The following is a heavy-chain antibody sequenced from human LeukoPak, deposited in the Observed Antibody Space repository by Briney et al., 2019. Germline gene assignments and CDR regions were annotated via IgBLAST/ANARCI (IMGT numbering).Heavy chain of an antibody. CDR2: IWFDGTEK. CDR1: GLTFRNYA. Sequence: GTSLRLFCAASGLTFRNYAMHWVRQAPGGRLEWVAVIWFDGTEKYYAASVMGRFTISRDSSENTLYLQMNGLRTEDTAVYYCARVNGPNSGYYYTLALWGQGTPVTVSS. J-gene: IGHJ4*02. CDR3: ARVNGPNSGYYYTLAL. D-gene: IGHD3-22*01. V-gene: IGHV3-33*01.